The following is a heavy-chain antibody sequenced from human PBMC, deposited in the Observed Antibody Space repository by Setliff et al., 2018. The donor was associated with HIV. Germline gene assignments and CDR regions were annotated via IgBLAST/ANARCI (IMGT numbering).Heavy chain of an antibody. Sequence: SETLFLTCTVSGGSISSCSYYWGWIRQPPGKGLEWIGTMYYSGSSYYNPSLKSRVTISVDTSKNQFSLKLSSVTAADTAVYYCARVTKGSGSYLYNTWGQGTLVTVSS. CDR1: GGSISSCSYY. CDR2: MYYSGSS. V-gene: IGHV4-39*01. J-gene: IGHJ5*02. D-gene: IGHD1-26*01. CDR3: ARVTKGSGSYLYNT.